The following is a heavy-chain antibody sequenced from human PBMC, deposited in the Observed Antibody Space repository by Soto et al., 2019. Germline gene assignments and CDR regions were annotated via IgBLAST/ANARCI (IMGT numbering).Heavy chain of an antibody. D-gene: IGHD3-3*01. V-gene: IGHV3-23*01. Sequence: GGSLRLSCAASGFTFSSYAMSWVRQAPGKGLEWVSAISGSGGSTYYADSVKGRFTISRDNSKNTLYLQMNSLRAEDTAVYYCAKNIYYDFWSGYYPPLGGMDVWGQGSTVPVSS. CDR2: ISGSGGST. CDR1: GFTFSSYA. J-gene: IGHJ6*02. CDR3: AKNIYYDFWSGYYPPLGGMDV.